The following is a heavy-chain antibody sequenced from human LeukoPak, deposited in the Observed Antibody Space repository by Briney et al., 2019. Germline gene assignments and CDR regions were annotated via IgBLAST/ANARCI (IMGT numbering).Heavy chain of an antibody. CDR2: INYSGST. CDR3: ASIVVVPAAIAY. J-gene: IGHJ4*02. V-gene: IGHV4-30-4*01. CDR1: GGSISSSDYY. D-gene: IGHD2-2*01. Sequence: PSETLSLTCSVSGGSISSSDYYWSWIRQPPGKGLAWIGYINYSGSTYYNPSLKSRVTISVDTSKNQFSLKVSSVTAADTAVYYCASIVVVPAAIAYWGQGALVTVSS.